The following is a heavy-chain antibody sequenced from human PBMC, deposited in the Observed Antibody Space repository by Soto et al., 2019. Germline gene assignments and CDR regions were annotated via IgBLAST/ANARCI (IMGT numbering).Heavy chain of an antibody. J-gene: IGHJ6*03. CDR1: GFTFSDYY. D-gene: IGHD3-3*01. Sequence: QVQLVESGGGLVKPGGSLRLSCAASGFTFSDYYMSWIRQAPGKGLEWVSYISSSGSTIYYADSGKGRFTISRDNGKHLLYLQMNSLRAEDTAVYYCARDQPDYDFWSGLGGGGYYYYMDVWGKGTTVTVSS. CDR2: ISSSGSTI. CDR3: ARDQPDYDFWSGLGGGGYYYYMDV. V-gene: IGHV3-11*01.